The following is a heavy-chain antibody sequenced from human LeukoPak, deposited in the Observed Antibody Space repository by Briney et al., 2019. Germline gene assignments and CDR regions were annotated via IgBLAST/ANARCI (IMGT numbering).Heavy chain of an antibody. J-gene: IGHJ6*02. CDR1: GGSISSDH. V-gene: IGHV4-59*01. Sequence: SETLSLTCSVSGGSISSDHWSWIRQPPGKGLEWIGYMYYTGSTNYNPSLKSRVTISLATSKTQFSLKLSSVTPADTAVYYCARVSVVYGMDVWGQGTTVTVSS. CDR3: ARVSVVYGMDV. CDR2: MYYTGST.